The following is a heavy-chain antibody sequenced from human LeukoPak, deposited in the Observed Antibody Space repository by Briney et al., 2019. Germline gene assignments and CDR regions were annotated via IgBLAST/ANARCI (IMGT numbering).Heavy chain of an antibody. CDR3: ARESSGWLQLFDY. CDR2: IYSGGST. Sequence: PGGSLTLSCAASGFTVSSKYMSWVRQAPGKGLERVSVIYSGGSTYYADSVKGRFTISRDNSKNTVYLQMNSLRAEDTAVYYCARESSGWLQLFDYWGQGTLVTVSS. J-gene: IGHJ4*02. CDR1: GFTVSSKY. D-gene: IGHD5-24*01. V-gene: IGHV3-66*01.